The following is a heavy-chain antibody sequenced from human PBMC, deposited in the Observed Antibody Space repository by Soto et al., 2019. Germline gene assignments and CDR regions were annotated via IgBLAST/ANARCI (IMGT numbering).Heavy chain of an antibody. D-gene: IGHD3-10*01. V-gene: IGHV3-33*01. CDR1: GFTFRSYG. CDR3: GRTLFGELSAVDY. J-gene: IGHJ4*02. CDR2: IWYDDSNK. Sequence: GGSLRLSCATSGFTFRSYGMHWIRQAPGRGLEWVAVIWYDDSNKKYGDSVKGRFTVSRDNSKNTLYLQMNSLRADDTGLYFCGRTLFGELSAVDYWGQGTLVTVSS.